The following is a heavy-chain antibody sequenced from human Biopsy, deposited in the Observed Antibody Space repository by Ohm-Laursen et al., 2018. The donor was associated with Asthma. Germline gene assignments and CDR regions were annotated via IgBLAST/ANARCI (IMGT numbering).Heavy chain of an antibody. Sequence: SLRLSCTASGFTFSIYDIHWVRQAPGKGLEWVAVISYDGGNKFYGDSVKGRLTRSRDNSRNTLYLQMSSLRVEDTAIYYCARTHERWTSIQDDALDIWGQGTMGIVSS. CDR1: GFTFSIYD. D-gene: IGHD4-23*01. CDR3: ARTHERWTSIQDDALDI. J-gene: IGHJ3*02. V-gene: IGHV3-30*03. CDR2: ISYDGGNK.